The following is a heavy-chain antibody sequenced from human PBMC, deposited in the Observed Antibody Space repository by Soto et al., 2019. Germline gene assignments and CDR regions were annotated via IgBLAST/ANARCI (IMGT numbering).Heavy chain of an antibody. CDR2: ISAYNGNR. CDR1: GYTFTRYG. CDR3: ARDQCSSPSCYRGTYYYGMDV. V-gene: IGHV1-18*01. Sequence: GASVKVSCKASGYTFTRYGISWVRQAPGQGLEWMGWISAYNGNRNYAQKFQGRITMTTDTSTTTAYMELRSLRSDDTAIYYCARDQCSSPSCYRGTYYYGMDVWGQGTTVTVSS. J-gene: IGHJ6*02. D-gene: IGHD2-2*01.